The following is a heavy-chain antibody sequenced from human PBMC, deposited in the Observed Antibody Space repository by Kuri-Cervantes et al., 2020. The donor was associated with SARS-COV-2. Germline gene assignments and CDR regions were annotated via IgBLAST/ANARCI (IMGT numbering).Heavy chain of an antibody. J-gene: IGHJ6*03. Sequence: ASVKVSCKASGYTFTDYDINWVRQTPGEGLEWMGWMNPNSGNTAFAQKFQGRVTLTSNTSISTAYMDLSGLRSEDTAVYYCARGGPHYYYHHMDVWGKGTTVTVSS. D-gene: IGHD1-14*01. CDR2: MNPNSGNT. V-gene: IGHV1-8*02. CDR1: GYTFTDYD. CDR3: ARGGPHYYYHHMDV.